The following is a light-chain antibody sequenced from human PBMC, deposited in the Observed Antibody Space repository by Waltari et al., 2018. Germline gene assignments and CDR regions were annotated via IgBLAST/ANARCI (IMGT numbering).Light chain of an antibody. V-gene: IGLV2-8*01. CDR2: EVS. CDR3: SSSATGGSYFV. Sequence: QSALTQPPSASGSPAQSVTISCTGTSSDVGGDNFVSWYQQYPGKAPKLFISEVSKRPSGVPNRFSGSKSGNTASLTVSGLQAEDEADYYCSSSATGGSYFVFGTGTRVTVL. J-gene: IGLJ1*01. CDR1: SSDVGGDNF.